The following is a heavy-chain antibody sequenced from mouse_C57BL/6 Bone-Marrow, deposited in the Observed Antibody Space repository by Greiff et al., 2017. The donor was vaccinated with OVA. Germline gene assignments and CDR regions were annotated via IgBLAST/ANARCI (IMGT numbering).Heavy chain of an antibody. J-gene: IGHJ4*01. V-gene: IGHV5-9-1*02. CDR1: GFTFSSYA. D-gene: IGHD1-1*01. CDR2: ISSGGDYI. CDR3: TRLLDAMDY. Sequence: EVNLVESGAGLVKPGGSLKLSCAASGFTFSSYAMSWVRQTPEKRLEWVAYISSGGDYIYYADTVKGRFTISRDNARNTLYLQMSSLKSEDTAMYYCTRLLDAMDYWGQGTAVTVSS.